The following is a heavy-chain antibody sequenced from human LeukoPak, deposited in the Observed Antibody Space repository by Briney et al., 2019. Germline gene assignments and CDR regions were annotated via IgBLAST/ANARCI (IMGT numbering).Heavy chain of an antibody. J-gene: IGHJ3*02. CDR3: SSGNSHAFDI. Sequence: PGGSLRLSCAASGCTFSSYWMHWVRQAPGKGLVWVSRINSDGSSTSYADSVKGRFTISRDNAKNTLYLQMNNLRAEDTAVYYCSSGNSHAFDIWGQGTMVTVSS. CDR2: INSDGSST. V-gene: IGHV3-74*01. CDR1: GCTFSSYW. D-gene: IGHD4-23*01.